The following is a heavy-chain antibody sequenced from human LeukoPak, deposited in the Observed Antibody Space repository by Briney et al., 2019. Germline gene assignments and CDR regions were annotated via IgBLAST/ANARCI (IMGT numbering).Heavy chain of an antibody. CDR2: IIPIFGTA. CDR3: ARDLGYSSSSTRVLDY. D-gene: IGHD6-6*01. CDR1: GYTFTSYG. Sequence: SVKVSCKASGYTFTSYGISWVRQAPGQGLEWMGGIIPIFGTANYAQKFQGRVTITADKSTSTAYMELSSLRSEDTAVYYCARDLGYSSSSTRVLDYWGQGTLVTVSS. V-gene: IGHV1-69*06. J-gene: IGHJ4*02.